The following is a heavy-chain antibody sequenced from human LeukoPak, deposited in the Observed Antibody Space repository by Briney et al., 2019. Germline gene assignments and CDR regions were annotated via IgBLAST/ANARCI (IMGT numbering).Heavy chain of an antibody. J-gene: IGHJ4*02. V-gene: IGHV4-61*08. D-gene: IGHD5-24*01. CDR3: ARGDGYNLREGFDWFEPFDY. CDR2: IYYSGST. Sequence: SETLSLTCTVSGGSISSGGYYWSWIRQHPGKGLEWIGYIYYSGSTSYNPSLKSRLTLSLDTSKNQFSLKLSSVTAADTAVYYCARGDGYNLREGFDWFEPFDYWGQGTLVTVSS. CDR1: GGSISSGGYY.